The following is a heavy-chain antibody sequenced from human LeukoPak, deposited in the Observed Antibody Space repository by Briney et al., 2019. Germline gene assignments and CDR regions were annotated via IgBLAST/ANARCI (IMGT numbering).Heavy chain of an antibody. Sequence: PGGSLRLFCAASGFTFSSYSMNWVRQAPGKGLEWGSSISSSGTYVYYADSVKGRFTISRDNAKNSLSLPMNSLRADDAAVYYCARASSKQLAGYLPDGFDIWGQGTMVTVSS. CDR1: GFTFSSYS. CDR2: ISSSGTYV. D-gene: IGHD6-13*01. CDR3: ARASSKQLAGYLPDGFDI. V-gene: IGHV3-21*01. J-gene: IGHJ3*02.